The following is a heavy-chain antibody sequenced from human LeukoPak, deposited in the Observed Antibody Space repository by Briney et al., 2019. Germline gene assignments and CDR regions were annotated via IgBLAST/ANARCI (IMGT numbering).Heavy chain of an antibody. CDR3: ARELTPGYYYDSSGYYYD. D-gene: IGHD3-22*01. CDR1: GFTFSTYW. J-gene: IGHJ4*02. V-gene: IGHV3-7*01. CDR2: IKQDGSEK. Sequence: GGSLRLSCAASGFTFSTYWMSWVRQAPGKGLEWVANIKQDGSEKVYVDSVKGRFTISRDNAKNSLYLQMNSLRAEDTAVYYCARELTPGYYYDSSGYYYDWGQGTLVTVSS.